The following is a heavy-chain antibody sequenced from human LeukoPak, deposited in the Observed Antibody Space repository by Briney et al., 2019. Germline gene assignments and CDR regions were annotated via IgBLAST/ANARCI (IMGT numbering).Heavy chain of an antibody. CDR1: GFTFDDYG. D-gene: IGHD1-26*01. Sequence: GGSLRLSCAASGFTFDDYGMSWVRQAPGKGLEWVSSISSSSSYIYYADSVKGRFTISRDNAKNSLYLQMNSLRAEDTAVYYCAREQRRVGAASSFDYWGQETLVTVSS. J-gene: IGHJ4*02. CDR3: AREQRRVGAASSFDY. CDR2: ISSSSSYI. V-gene: IGHV3-21*01.